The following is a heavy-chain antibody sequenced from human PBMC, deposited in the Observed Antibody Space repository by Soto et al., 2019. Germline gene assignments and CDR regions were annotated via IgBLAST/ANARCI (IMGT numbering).Heavy chain of an antibody. CDR2: ISGSGGST. J-gene: IGHJ4*02. CDR3: AKVALAETGYYTSY. Sequence: PGGSLRLSCAASGFTFSSYAMSWVRQAPGKGLEWVSAISGSGGSTYYADSVKGRFTISRDNSKNTLYLQMNSLRADDTAVYYCAKVALAETGYYTSYWGQGTLVTVS. CDR1: GFTFSSYA. V-gene: IGHV3-23*01. D-gene: IGHD3-9*01.